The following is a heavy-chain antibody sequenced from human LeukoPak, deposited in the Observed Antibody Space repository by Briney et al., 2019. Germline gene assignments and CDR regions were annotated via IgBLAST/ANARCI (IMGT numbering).Heavy chain of an antibody. CDR1: GFTFSSYA. Sequence: GGSLRLSCAASGFTFSSYAMSWVRQAPGQGLEWVSAISGSGGSTYYADSVKGRFTISRDNSKNTLYLQMNSLRAEDTAVYYCARSTLGYYDILTGYYDYYGMDVWGQGTTVTVSS. J-gene: IGHJ6*02. CDR2: ISGSGGST. V-gene: IGHV3-23*01. D-gene: IGHD3-9*01. CDR3: ARSTLGYYDILTGYYDYYGMDV.